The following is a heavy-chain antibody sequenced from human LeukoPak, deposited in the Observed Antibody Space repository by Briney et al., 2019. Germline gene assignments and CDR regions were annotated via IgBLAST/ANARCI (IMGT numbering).Heavy chain of an antibody. CDR2: ISAYNGST. CDR1: GYTFTSYG. V-gene: IGHV1-18*01. CDR3: ARGAQDIVVVPAAMAGLDY. J-gene: IGHJ4*02. Sequence: ASVKVSCKASGYTFTSYGISWVRQAPGQGLEWMGWISAYNGSTNYAQKLQGRVTMTTDTSTSTAYMELRSLRSDDTAVYYCARGAQDIVVVPAAMAGLDYWGQGTLVTVSS. D-gene: IGHD2-2*01.